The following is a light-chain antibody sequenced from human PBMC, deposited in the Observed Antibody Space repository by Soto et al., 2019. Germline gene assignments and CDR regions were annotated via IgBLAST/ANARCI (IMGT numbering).Light chain of an antibody. J-gene: IGKJ5*01. CDR1: QSISSW. CDR3: QHYNSYSIT. CDR2: KAS. V-gene: IGKV1-5*03. Sequence: DIQMTQSPSTLSASVGDRVTITCRASQSISSWLAWYQQKPGKAPKLLIYKASSVESGVPSRFSGSGSGTEFTLTISSLQPDDFATYYCQHYNSYSITFGQGTRLESK.